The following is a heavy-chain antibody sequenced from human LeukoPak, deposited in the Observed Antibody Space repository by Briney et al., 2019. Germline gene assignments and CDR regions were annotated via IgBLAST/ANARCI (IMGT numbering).Heavy chain of an antibody. J-gene: IGHJ6*03. V-gene: IGHV3-21*01. D-gene: IGHD6-6*01. CDR3: ARGSWYTSSSRYMDV. CDR1: GFTFSSYR. CDR2: ISSSSSDI. Sequence: PGGSLRLSCAASGFTFSSYRMNWVRQAPAKGLEWVSSISSSSSDIYYADSVKGRFTISRDNAKNSLYLQMNSLRAEDTAVYYCARGSWYTSSSRYMDVWGKGTTVTVSS.